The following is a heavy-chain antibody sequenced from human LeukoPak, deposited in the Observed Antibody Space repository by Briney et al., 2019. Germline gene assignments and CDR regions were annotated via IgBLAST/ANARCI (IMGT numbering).Heavy chain of an antibody. CDR1: GFTFSSYG. V-gene: IGHV3-30*18. J-gene: IGHJ2*01. CDR2: IPYDGGNK. Sequence: GGSLRLSCAASGFTFSSYGLHWVRQAPGKGLEWVAVIPYDGGNKYYADSVKGRFTISRDNSKNTLYLQMNSLRAEDTAVYYCAKDQVPSIHWYFDLWGRGTLVTVSS. CDR3: AKDQVPSIHWYFDL. D-gene: IGHD2-2*01.